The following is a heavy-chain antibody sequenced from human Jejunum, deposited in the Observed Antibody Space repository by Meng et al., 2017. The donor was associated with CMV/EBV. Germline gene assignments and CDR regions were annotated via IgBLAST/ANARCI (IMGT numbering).Heavy chain of an antibody. D-gene: IGHD6-19*01. CDR1: GLTFSDYW. Sequence: CAVSGLTFSDYWMTWVRQAPGKGLEWVADIKGDGNEKYYVDSVKGRFTISRDNAKNSLYLQMNSVRVEDTALYYCASDLGWYRLDNWGQGTLVTVSS. CDR2: IKGDGNEK. CDR3: ASDLGWYRLDN. V-gene: IGHV3-7*01. J-gene: IGHJ4*02.